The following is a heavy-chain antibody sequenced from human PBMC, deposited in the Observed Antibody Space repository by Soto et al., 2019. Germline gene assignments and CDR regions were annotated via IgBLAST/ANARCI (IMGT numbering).Heavy chain of an antibody. D-gene: IGHD1-26*01. J-gene: IGHJ4*02. CDR1: GFTFSLYG. Sequence: GGSLRLSCATSGFTFSLYGMHWVRQAPGKGLEWLTVIWYDGTKKYYTDSVRGRFTVSRDNSKNTLYLQMNSLTAEDTAIYFCARDPSNTGSYFLIDYWGQGTLVTVSS. CDR3: ARDPSNTGSYFLIDY. V-gene: IGHV3-33*01. CDR2: IWYDGTKK.